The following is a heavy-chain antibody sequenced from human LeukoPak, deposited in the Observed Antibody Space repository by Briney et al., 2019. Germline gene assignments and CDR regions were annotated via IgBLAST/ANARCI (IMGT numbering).Heavy chain of an antibody. CDR3: ARGGGLDV. CDR1: GFTFSGYW. CDR2: INHNGNVN. D-gene: IGHD3-16*01. J-gene: IGHJ6*02. V-gene: IGHV3-7*03. Sequence: GGSLRLSCEASGFTFSGYWMSWVRQAPGKGLEWVASINHNGNVNYYVDSVKGRFTISRDNAKNSLYLQMSNLRAEDTAVYFCARGGGLDVWGQGATVTVSS.